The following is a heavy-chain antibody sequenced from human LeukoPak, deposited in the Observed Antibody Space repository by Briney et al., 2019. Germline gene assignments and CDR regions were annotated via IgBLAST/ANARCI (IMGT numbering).Heavy chain of an antibody. CDR2: IYHSGST. CDR3: ARRMTTVTAFDY. J-gene: IGHJ4*02. D-gene: IGHD4-17*01. V-gene: IGHV4-30-2*01. CDR1: GGSISSGGYS. Sequence: SETLSLTCAVSGGSISSGGYSWSWIRQPPGKGPEWIGYIYHSGSTYYNPSLKSRVTISVDRSKNQFSLKLSSVTAADTAVYYCARRMTTVTAFDYWGQGTLVTVSS.